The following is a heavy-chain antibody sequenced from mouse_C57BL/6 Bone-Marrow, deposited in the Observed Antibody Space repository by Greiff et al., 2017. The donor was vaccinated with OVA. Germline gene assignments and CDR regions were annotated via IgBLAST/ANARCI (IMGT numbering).Heavy chain of an antibody. J-gene: IGHJ3*01. Sequence: QVQLQQSGAELVRPGASVTLSCKASGYTFTDYEMHWVKQTPVHGLEWIGAIDPETGGTAYNQKFKGKAILTADKSSSTAYMELRSLTSEDSAVYYFTRSCTNYYVSPFAYWGQGTLVTVSA. CDR3: TRSCTNYYVSPFAY. CDR1: GYTFTDYE. CDR2: IDPETGGT. D-gene: IGHD1-1*01. V-gene: IGHV1-15*01.